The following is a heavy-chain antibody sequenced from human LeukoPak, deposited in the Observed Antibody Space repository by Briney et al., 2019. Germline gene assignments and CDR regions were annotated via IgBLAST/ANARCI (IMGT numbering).Heavy chain of an antibody. Sequence: GGSLRLSCAVSGFTFSSYAMTWVRQAPGKGLEWVSAISGTGANTYYADSVKGRFTTSRDNPRSTLYLQMNSLSNEDTAVYYCAYADNNGWYYFDYRGQGTLVTVSS. CDR2: ISGTGANT. V-gene: IGHV3-23*01. CDR1: GFTFSSYA. D-gene: IGHD6-19*01. CDR3: AYADNNGWYYFDY. J-gene: IGHJ4*02.